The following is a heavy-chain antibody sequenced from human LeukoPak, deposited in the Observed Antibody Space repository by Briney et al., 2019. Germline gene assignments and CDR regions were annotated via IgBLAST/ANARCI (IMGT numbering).Heavy chain of an antibody. CDR3: VGRGGYCSGGSCYAE. Sequence: SETLSLTCTVSGGSISSSSYYWGWIRQSPGKGLEWIGSSYYGGSTYYNPSLKSRVTISIDTSKNQFFLNLSSVTAADTAVYYCVGRGGYCSGGSCYAEWGQGTLVSVSS. D-gene: IGHD2-15*01. J-gene: IGHJ4*02. V-gene: IGHV4-39*01. CDR2: SYYGGST. CDR1: GGSISSSSYY.